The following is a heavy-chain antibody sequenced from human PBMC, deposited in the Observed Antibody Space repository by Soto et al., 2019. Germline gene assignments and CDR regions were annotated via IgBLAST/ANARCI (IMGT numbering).Heavy chain of an antibody. J-gene: IGHJ4*02. D-gene: IGHD3-22*01. CDR3: MLGSGWKDFDY. V-gene: IGHV4-39*01. CDR2: IYYSGST. Sequence: LSLTCTVSGGSISSSSYYWGWIRQPPGKGLEWIGSIYYSGSTYYNPSLKSRVTISVDTSKNQFSLKLSSVTAADTAVYYCMLGSGWKDFDYWGQGTLVTVSS. CDR1: GGSISSSSYY.